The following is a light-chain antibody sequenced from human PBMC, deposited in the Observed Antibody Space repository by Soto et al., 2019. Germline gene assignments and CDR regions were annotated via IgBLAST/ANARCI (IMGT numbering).Light chain of an antibody. J-gene: IGKJ1*01. CDR1: QSVSSN. Sequence: EIVMTQSPATLSVSPGERATLCCRASQSVSSNLAWYQQKPGQAPRLLIYDTSIRATGVPARFSGSGSGTEFTLTISSLQSEDFAVYYCQQYNNWPPWTFGQGTKVDIK. V-gene: IGKV3-15*01. CDR2: DTS. CDR3: QQYNNWPPWT.